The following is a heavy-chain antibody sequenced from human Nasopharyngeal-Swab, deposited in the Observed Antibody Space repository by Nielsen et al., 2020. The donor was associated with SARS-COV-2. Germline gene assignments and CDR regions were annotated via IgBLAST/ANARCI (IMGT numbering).Heavy chain of an antibody. CDR2: ISSSGSTI. CDR3: ARRGGYDILTGYRYYFDY. J-gene: IGHJ4*02. CDR1: GFTFSDYY. D-gene: IGHD3-9*01. Sequence: GESLKISCAASGFTFSDYYMSWIRQAPGKGLEWVSYISSSGSTIYYADSVKGRFTISRDNAKNSLYLQMNSLRAEDTAVYYCARRGGYDILTGYRYYFDYWGQGTLVTVSS. V-gene: IGHV3-11*04.